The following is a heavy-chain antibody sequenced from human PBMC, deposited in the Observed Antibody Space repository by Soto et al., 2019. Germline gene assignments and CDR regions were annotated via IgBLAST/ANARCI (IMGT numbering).Heavy chain of an antibody. D-gene: IGHD3-10*01. Sequence: GGSLRLSCAASGFTFDDYAMHWVRQAPGKGLEWVSGISWNSGSIGYADSVKGRFTISRDNAKNSLYLQMNSLRAEDTALYYCAKSLGSMVRGIPDYWGQGTLVTVSS. CDR3: AKSLGSMVRGIPDY. V-gene: IGHV3-9*01. J-gene: IGHJ4*02. CDR2: ISWNSGSI. CDR1: GFTFDDYA.